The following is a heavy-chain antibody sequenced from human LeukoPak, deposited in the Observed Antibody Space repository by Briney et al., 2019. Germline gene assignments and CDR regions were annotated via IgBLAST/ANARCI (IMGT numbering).Heavy chain of an antibody. CDR2: ISGSGGRT. V-gene: IGHV3-23*01. Sequence: GGSLRLSCAASGFTFSSYAMSWVRQAPGKGLEWVSDISGSGGRTYYADSVKGRFTIFRDNSKNTLYMQMNSLRADDTAVYHCAKHSLSYGYRGWFDPWGQGTLVTVSS. D-gene: IGHD5-18*01. CDR3: AKHSLSYGYRGWFDP. J-gene: IGHJ5*02. CDR1: GFTFSSYA.